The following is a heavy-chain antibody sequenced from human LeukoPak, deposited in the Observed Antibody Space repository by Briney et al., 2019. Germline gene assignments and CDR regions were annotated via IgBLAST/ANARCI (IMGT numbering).Heavy chain of an antibody. Sequence: GSVTVSCKASGYTFTSYEINGVGQAAGQGGEGMGWMNHKSGKTDYAQKFQGRVTMTRNTSICTAYMELTSLRSEDTAVYYCARGGMIVVYEDAFDIWGQGTMVTVSS. CDR2: MNHKSGKT. CDR3: ARGGMIVVYEDAFDI. J-gene: IGHJ3*02. CDR1: GYTFTSYE. D-gene: IGHD3-22*01. V-gene: IGHV1-8*01.